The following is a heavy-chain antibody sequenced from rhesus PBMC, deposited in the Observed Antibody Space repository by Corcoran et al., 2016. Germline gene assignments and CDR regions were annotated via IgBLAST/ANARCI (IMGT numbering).Heavy chain of an antibody. J-gene: IGHJ6*01. CDR2: IDPEYIET. D-gene: IGHD2-21*01. CDR1: GYTFTDYY. V-gene: IGHV1-111*02. Sequence: EVQLVQSGAEVKKPGASVKISCKASGYTFTDYYLHWVRQAPGKGLEWMGRIDPEYIETIQAQKFQHRVTIPADKSTDTAYMELSSLRSEDTAVYYCATDQEHCTGSGCYTNYYGLDSWGQGVVVTVSS. CDR3: ATDQEHCTGSGCYTNYYGLDS.